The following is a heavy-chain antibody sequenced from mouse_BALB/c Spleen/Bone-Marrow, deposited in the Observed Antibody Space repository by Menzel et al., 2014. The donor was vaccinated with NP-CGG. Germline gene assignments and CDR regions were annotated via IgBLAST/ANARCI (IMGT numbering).Heavy chain of an antibody. J-gene: IGHJ1*01. CDR3: TRGDYDWYFDV. V-gene: IGHV1S127*01. D-gene: IGHD2-4*01. CDR2: IDPSDSYT. Sequence: SGAELVKPGASVEMSCKASGYTFTSYWMHWVKQRPGQGLEWIGVIDPSDSYTSYNQKFKGKATLTVDTSSSTAYMQLSSLTSEDSAVYYCTRGDYDWYFDVWGAGTTVTVSS. CDR1: GYTFTSYW.